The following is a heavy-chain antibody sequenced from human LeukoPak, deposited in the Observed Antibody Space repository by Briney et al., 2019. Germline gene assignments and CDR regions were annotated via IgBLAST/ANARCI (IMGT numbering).Heavy chain of an antibody. CDR1: GVSITSYY. D-gene: IGHD4-23*01. V-gene: IGHV4-59*12. CDR3: ARGNRGSLRAIDY. CDR2: IYHSGST. Sequence: SETLSLTCTVSGVSITSYYWSWIRQPPGKGLEWIGYIYHSGSTNYNPSLKSRVTISVDTSKNQFSLKLSSVTAADTAVYYCARGNRGSLRAIDYWGQGTLVTVSS. J-gene: IGHJ4*02.